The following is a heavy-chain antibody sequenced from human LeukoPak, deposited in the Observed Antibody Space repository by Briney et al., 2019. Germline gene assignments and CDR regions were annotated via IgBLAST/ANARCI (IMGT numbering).Heavy chain of an antibody. Sequence: GGTLRLSCAASGFTFSTYEMNWVRQAPGKGLEWVSYISSSGSTIYYADSVKGRFTISRDNAKNSLYLQMNSLRAEDTSVYYCARVGAYAAVNCWGQGTLVTVSS. J-gene: IGHJ4*02. D-gene: IGHD3-16*01. V-gene: IGHV3-48*03. CDR2: ISSSGSTI. CDR1: GFTFSTYE. CDR3: ARVGAYAAVNC.